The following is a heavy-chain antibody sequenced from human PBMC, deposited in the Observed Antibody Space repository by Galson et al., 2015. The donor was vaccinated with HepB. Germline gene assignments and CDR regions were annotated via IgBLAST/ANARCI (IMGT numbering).Heavy chain of an antibody. Sequence: CAASGFTFSSYAMHWVRQAPGKGLEWVAVISCDGSNKYYADSVKGRFTISRDNSKNTLYLQMNSLRAEDTAVYYCAREWVRGYSSAFDYWGQGTLVTVSS. CDR3: AREWVRGYSSAFDY. V-gene: IGHV3-30-3*01. J-gene: IGHJ4*02. CDR1: GFTFSSYA. CDR2: ISCDGSNK. D-gene: IGHD6-25*01.